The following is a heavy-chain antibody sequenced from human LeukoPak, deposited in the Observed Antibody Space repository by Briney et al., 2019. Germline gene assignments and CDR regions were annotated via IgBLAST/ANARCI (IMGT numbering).Heavy chain of an antibody. Sequence: PGGSLRLSCAASGFTFSSYAMNWVRQAPGKGLEWVSSISGSGGNTYYADSVKGRFTISRDNSKNTLYLQMNRLRAEDTAVYYCAPKVVGAAPVYYCGQGILVTVSS. D-gene: IGHD3-10*01. J-gene: IGHJ4*02. CDR3: APKVVGAAPVYY. CDR1: GFTFSSYA. CDR2: ISGSGGNT. V-gene: IGHV3-23*01.